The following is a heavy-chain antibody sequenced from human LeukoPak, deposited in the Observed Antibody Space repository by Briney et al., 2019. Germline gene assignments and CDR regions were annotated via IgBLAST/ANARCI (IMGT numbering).Heavy chain of an antibody. CDR1: GITFSNYD. Sequence: PGGSLRLSCAASGITFSNYDMNWVRQTPGKGLEWISYISGSGTTMYYADSVKGRFTISRDNAKNSLYLQMNSLRAEDTAVYYCASGYSSASYFDYWGQGTLVTVSS. V-gene: IGHV3-48*03. CDR3: ASGYSSASYFDY. J-gene: IGHJ4*02. CDR2: ISGSGTTM. D-gene: IGHD6-19*01.